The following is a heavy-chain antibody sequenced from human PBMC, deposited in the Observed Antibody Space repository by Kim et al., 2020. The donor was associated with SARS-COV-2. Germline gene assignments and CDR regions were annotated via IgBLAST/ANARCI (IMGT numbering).Heavy chain of an antibody. J-gene: IGHJ4*02. CDR2: IYYTGTT. V-gene: IGHV4-31*03. D-gene: IGHD6-6*01. CDR1: GDSVTNSYYY. Sequence: SETLSLTCTVSGDSVTNSYYYWSWLRQHPGKGLEWIGEIYYTGTTYYNPSLKSRVTVSLDMSQNKFSLKMTSVTAADTAIYFCARLRPSGHYFDYWGQGT. CDR3: ARLRPSGHYFDY.